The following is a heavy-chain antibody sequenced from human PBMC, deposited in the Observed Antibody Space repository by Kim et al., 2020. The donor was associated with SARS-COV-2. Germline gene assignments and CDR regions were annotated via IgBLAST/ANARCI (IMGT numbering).Heavy chain of an antibody. CDR3: AGASRVLLLFEEHDYYMDV. Sequence: GGSLRLSCAASGFTFSSYEMNWVRQAPGKGLEWVSYISSSGSTIYYADSVKGRFTISRDNAKNSLYLQMNSLRAEDTAVYYCAGASRVLLLFEEHDYYMDVWGKGTTVTVSS. V-gene: IGHV3-48*03. D-gene: IGHD3-10*01. J-gene: IGHJ6*03. CDR1: GFTFSSYE. CDR2: ISSSGSTI.